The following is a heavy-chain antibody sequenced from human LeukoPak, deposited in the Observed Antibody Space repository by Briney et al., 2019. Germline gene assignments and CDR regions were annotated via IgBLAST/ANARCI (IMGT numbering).Heavy chain of an antibody. CDR2: INHSGST. Sequence: SETLSLTCAVYVGSFSGYYWSWIRQPPGKGLEWIGEINHSGSTNYNSSLKSRATISVDTSKNQFSLKLTSVTAADTAVYYCARGYYGSGSHCCHMDVWGKGTTITVS. J-gene: IGHJ6*03. CDR3: ARGYYGSGSHCCHMDV. V-gene: IGHV4-34*01. CDR1: VGSFSGYY. D-gene: IGHD3-10*01.